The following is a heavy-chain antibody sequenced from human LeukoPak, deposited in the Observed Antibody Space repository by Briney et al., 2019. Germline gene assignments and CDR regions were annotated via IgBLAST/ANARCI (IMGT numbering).Heavy chain of an antibody. CDR3: ARVGTGYPIDY. J-gene: IGHJ4*02. CDR2: IYSGGST. D-gene: IGHD3/OR15-3a*01. V-gene: IGHV3-53*01. Sequence: PGGSLRLSCAASGFTVSSNYMSWVRQAPGKGLGWVSVIYSGGSTYYADSVKGRFTISRDNSKNTLYLQMNSLRAEDTAVYYCARVGTGYPIDYWGQGTLVTVSS. CDR1: GFTVSSNY.